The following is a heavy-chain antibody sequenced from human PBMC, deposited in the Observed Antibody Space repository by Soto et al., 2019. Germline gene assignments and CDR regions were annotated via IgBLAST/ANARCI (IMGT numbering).Heavy chain of an antibody. CDR1: GASISSGGYY. Sequence: SETLSLTCTVSGASISSGGYYWSWIRQNPGKGLEWIAYIHYSGSTYFNPSLRSRVTISLDTSKNQFSLKLSSVTAADTAVYYCTRDNYGSGSYAFDYWGQGTLVTVSS. CDR2: IHYSGST. J-gene: IGHJ4*02. D-gene: IGHD3-10*01. V-gene: IGHV4-31*03. CDR3: TRDNYGSGSYAFDY.